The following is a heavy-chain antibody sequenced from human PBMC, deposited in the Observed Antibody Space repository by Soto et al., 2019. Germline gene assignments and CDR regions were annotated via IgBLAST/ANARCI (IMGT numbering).Heavy chain of an antibody. V-gene: IGHV1-69*06. CDR3: AREPKGYCSGGIRYRDDC. Sequence: QVQLVQSGAEVKKPGSSVKVSCKASGGTFSSYAISWVRQAPGQGLEWMGGIIPIFGTANYAQKFQGRVTITADKSTSTAYMELSSLRSEDTAVYYCAREPKGYCSGGIRYRDDCWGQGALVTGSS. CDR1: GGTFSSYA. CDR2: IIPIFGTA. J-gene: IGHJ4*02. D-gene: IGHD2-15*01.